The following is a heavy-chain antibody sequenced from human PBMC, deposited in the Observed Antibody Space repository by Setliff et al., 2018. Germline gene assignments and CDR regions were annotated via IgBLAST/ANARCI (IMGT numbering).Heavy chain of an antibody. D-gene: IGHD3-10*01. CDR3: ATDGVITMVRGVIITESLFDFDY. J-gene: IGHJ4*02. Sequence: ASVKVSCKVSGYTLTELSMHWVRQAPGKGLEWMGGFDPEDAETIYAQKFQGRVTMTEDTSTDTAYMELSSLRSEDTAVYYCATDGVITMVRGVIITESLFDFDYWGQGTLVTVSS. CDR2: FDPEDAET. V-gene: IGHV1-24*01. CDR1: GYTLTELS.